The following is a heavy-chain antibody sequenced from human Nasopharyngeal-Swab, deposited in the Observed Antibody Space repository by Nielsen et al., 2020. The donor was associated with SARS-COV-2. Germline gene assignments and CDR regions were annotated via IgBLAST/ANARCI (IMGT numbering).Heavy chain of an antibody. J-gene: IGHJ3*02. CDR3: ARSHIVVVTDAFDT. CDR1: GYTFTGYY. CDR2: IKPNSGGT. Sequence: ASVKVSCKASGYTFTGYYMHWVRQDPGQGLEWMGWIKPNSGGTNYAQKFQGWVTMTRDTSISTAYMELSRLRSDDTAVYYCARSHIVVVTDAFDTWGQGTMVTVSS. D-gene: IGHD2-21*02. V-gene: IGHV1-2*04.